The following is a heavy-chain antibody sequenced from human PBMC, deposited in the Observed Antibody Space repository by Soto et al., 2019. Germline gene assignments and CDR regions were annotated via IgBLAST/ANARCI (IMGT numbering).Heavy chain of an antibody. CDR1: GYTFTGYY. D-gene: IGHD3-9*01. CDR2: INPNSGGT. Sequence: RASVKVSCKASGYTFTGYYMHWVRQAPGQGLEWMGWINPNSGGTNYAQKFQGWVTMTRDTSISTAYMELSRLRSDDTAVYYCARVHNYDILTGYPPSGMDVWGQGTTVTVSS. CDR3: ARVHNYDILTGYPPSGMDV. J-gene: IGHJ6*02. V-gene: IGHV1-2*04.